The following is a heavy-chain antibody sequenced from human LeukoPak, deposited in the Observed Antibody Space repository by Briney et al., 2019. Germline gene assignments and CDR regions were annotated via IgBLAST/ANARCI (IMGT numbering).Heavy chain of an antibody. J-gene: IGHJ4*02. CDR3: ARDQNWVFDY. D-gene: IGHD7-27*01. Sequence: QTGGSLRLSCAASGFTFSSYSMNWVRQAPGKGLEWVAHIRSDTKTIVYADSVKGRFIISRDNAKNSLSLQMNSLRVEDTAVYYCARDQNWVFDYWGQGTLVTVSS. CDR2: IRSDTKTI. CDR1: GFTFSSYS. V-gene: IGHV3-48*01.